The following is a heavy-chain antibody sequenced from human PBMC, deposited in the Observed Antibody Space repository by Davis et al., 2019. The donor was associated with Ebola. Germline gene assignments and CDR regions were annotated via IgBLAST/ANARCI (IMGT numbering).Heavy chain of an antibody. CDR3: ARHPDTDFDY. Sequence: PSETLSLTCTVSGGSISSSSYYWGWIRQPPGRGLEWIGSMYYSGSTYYNPSLKSRVTISVDTSKNQSSLKLSSVTAADTAVYYCARHPDTDFDYWGQGILVTVSS. CDR1: GGSISSSSYY. V-gene: IGHV4-39*01. J-gene: IGHJ4*02. CDR2: MYYSGST. D-gene: IGHD5-18*01.